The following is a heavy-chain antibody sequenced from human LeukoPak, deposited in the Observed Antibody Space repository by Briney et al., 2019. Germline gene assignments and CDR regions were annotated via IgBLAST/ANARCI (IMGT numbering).Heavy chain of an antibody. Sequence: KTSQTLSLTCTVSGGSISSGDYYWSWIRQPPGKGLEWIGYIYYSGNTNYNPSLRSRVTISIDTSENQFSLKVNSVTAADTAVYYCVRGIVVAAVQGRWFDPWGQGTLVTVSS. J-gene: IGHJ5*02. D-gene: IGHD2-2*01. CDR3: VRGIVVAAVQGRWFDP. V-gene: IGHV4-30-4*01. CDR2: IYYSGNT. CDR1: GGSISSGDYY.